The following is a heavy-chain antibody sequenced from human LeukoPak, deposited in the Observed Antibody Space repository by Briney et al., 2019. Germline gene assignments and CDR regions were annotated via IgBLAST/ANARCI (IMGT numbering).Heavy chain of an antibody. J-gene: IGHJ4*02. CDR1: GFTFSSYA. V-gene: IGHV3-23*01. CDR2: ISGSGGST. Sequence: GGSLRLSCAASGFTFSSYAMSWVRQAPGKGREWVSAISGSGGSTYYADSVKGRFTISRDNSKNTLYLEMNSLRAEDTAVYYCARVYGYYDNSGYYPYFDYWGQGTLVTVSS. D-gene: IGHD3-22*01. CDR3: ARVYGYYDNSGYYPYFDY.